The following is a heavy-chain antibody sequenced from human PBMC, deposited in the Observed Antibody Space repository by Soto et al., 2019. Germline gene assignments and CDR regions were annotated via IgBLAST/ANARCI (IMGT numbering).Heavy chain of an antibody. CDR1: GGSISSYY. D-gene: IGHD3-3*01. Sequence: SETLSLTCTVSGGSISSYYWSWIRQPPGKGLEWIGYIYYSGSTNYNPSLKSRVTISVDTSKNQFSLKLSSVTAADTAVYYCARGGVTLRFLEWSTRDYYYGMDVWGQGTTVTVSS. V-gene: IGHV4-59*01. J-gene: IGHJ6*02. CDR2: IYYSGST. CDR3: ARGGVTLRFLEWSTRDYYYGMDV.